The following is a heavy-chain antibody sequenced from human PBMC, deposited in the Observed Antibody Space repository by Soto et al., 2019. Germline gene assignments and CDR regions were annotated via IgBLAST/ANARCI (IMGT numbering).Heavy chain of an antibody. CDR2: IYYSGST. V-gene: IGHV4-39*01. CDR1: GVSIISSSYY. CDR3: ASLGERKNPHSFDP. D-gene: IGHD3-10*01. Sequence: SETLSLTCTVSGVSIISSSYYWVLIRQPPGKGLEWIGSIYYSGSTYYNPSLKSRVTISVDTSKNQFSLKLSSVTAADTAVYYCASLGERKNPHSFDPWGQGTRVNV. J-gene: IGHJ5*02.